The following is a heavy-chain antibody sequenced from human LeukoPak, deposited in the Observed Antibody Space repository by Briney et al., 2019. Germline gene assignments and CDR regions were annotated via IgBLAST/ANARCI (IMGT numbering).Heavy chain of an antibody. CDR3: ARGGGWLPFDY. Sequence: SETLSLTCAVYGGSFSGYYWSWIRQPPGKGLEWIGEINHSGSTNYNPSLKSRVTISVDTSKNQFSLKLSSVTAADTAVYYCARGGGWLPFDYWGQGTLATVSS. V-gene: IGHV4-34*01. CDR1: GGSFSGYY. D-gene: IGHD5-12*01. J-gene: IGHJ4*02. CDR2: INHSGST.